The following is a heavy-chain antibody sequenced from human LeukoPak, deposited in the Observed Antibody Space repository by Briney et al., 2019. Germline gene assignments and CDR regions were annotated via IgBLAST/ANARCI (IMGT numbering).Heavy chain of an antibody. D-gene: IGHD6-19*01. CDR2: IYYSGST. CDR3: ARGQWLVDY. Sequence: SETLSLTCTVSGGSSSSYYWSWIRQPPGKGLEWIGYIYYSGSTNYNPSLKSRVTISVDTSKNQFSLKLSSVTAADTAVYYCARGQWLVDYWGQGTLVTVSS. V-gene: IGHV4-59*01. CDR1: GGSSSSYY. J-gene: IGHJ4*02.